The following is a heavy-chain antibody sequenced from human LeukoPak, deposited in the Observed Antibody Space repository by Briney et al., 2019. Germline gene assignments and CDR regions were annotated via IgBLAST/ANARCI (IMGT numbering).Heavy chain of an antibody. J-gene: IGHJ4*02. Sequence: GGSLRLSCAAPGLTFTSFSFIWVRQAPGKGLEWVSSINTVATYIYYADSVRGRFTISRDNAKNSVYLQMDSLRAEDTAVYYCATVLGGKGIDNWGQGNLVTVSS. D-gene: IGHD3-3*02. CDR1: GLTFTSFS. V-gene: IGHV3-21*04. CDR3: ATVLGGKGIDN. CDR2: INTVATYI.